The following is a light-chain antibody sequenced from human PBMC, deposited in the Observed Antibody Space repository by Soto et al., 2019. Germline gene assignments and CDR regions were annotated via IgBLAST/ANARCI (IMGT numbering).Light chain of an antibody. Sequence: EIVLTQSPAPLSLFPGERATLSCKSSQSISTYLAWYQQRSGQAPRLLIFDASNRATGIPPRFSGSGSGTDCTLTINSLEPEDVAVYFCQQYDTSPLTFGGGTKVDIK. J-gene: IGKJ4*01. CDR2: DAS. CDR3: QQYDTSPLT. V-gene: IGKV3-11*01. CDR1: QSISTY.